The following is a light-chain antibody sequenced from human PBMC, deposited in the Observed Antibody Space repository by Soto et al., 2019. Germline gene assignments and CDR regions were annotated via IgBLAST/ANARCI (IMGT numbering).Light chain of an antibody. V-gene: IGLV1-47*01. Sequence: QSVLTQPPSASGTPGQRVTISCSGSSSNIGRHSVFWFQLLPGAAPKLLIYKSGQRPSGVPDRFSGSKSDTSASLAISGLRSEHEADYYCAAWDDSLSGWLFGGGTKLTVL. J-gene: IGLJ3*02. CDR2: KSG. CDR1: SSNIGRHS. CDR3: AAWDDSLSGWL.